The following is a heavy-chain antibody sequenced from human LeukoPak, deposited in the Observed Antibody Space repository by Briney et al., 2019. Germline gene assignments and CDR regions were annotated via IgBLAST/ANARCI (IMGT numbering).Heavy chain of an antibody. V-gene: IGHV1-2*06. Sequence: GSSVKVSCKASGYTFTGYYMHWVRQAPGQGLEWMGRINPNSGGTNYAQKFQGKVTMTRDTSISTAYMELSRLRSDDTAVYYCARVGDFWSGSDYWGQGTLVTVSS. CDR1: GYTFTGYY. D-gene: IGHD3-3*01. CDR2: INPNSGGT. J-gene: IGHJ4*02. CDR3: ARVGDFWSGSDY.